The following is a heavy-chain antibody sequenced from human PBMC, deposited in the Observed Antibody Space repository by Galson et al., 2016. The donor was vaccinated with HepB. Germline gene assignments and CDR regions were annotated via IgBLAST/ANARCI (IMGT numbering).Heavy chain of an antibody. J-gene: IGHJ5*02. D-gene: IGHD3-10*01. CDR2: IFSTGST. CDR3: ARLPKTGAYFDP. V-gene: IGHV4-59*02. Sequence: SETLSLTCTVSGGSVDNYYWSWIRRPPGRELQYIGRIFSTGSTEYNPSLKGRVTISVDTSKTQFSLKLTSMTAADTAVYYCARLPKTGAYFDPWGQGTLVTVSS. CDR1: GGSVDNYY.